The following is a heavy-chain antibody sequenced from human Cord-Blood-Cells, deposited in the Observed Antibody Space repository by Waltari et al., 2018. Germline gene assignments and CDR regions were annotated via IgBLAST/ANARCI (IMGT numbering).Heavy chain of an antibody. J-gene: IGHJ2*01. CDR2: IIPILGIA. V-gene: IGHV1-69*08. D-gene: IGHD4-17*01. Sequence: QVQLVQSGAEVKKPGSSVKVSCKASGGTFSSYTTSWVRQAPGQGLEWMGRIIPILGIANYEQKFQGRVTITADKSTSTAYMELSSLRSEDTAVYYCARDNSYGDYGAWYFDLWGRGTLVTVSS. CDR1: GGTFSSYT. CDR3: ARDNSYGDYGAWYFDL.